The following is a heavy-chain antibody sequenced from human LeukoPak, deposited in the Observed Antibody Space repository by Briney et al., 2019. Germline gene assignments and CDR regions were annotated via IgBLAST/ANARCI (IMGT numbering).Heavy chain of an antibody. CDR2: IYYSGST. Sequence: SETLCLTCTVSGGSISSYYWSWIRQPPGKGLEWIGYIYYSGSTNYNPSLKSRVTIAVDTSKNQFSLKLSSVTAADTAVYYCARLTTYDFWSAHTDGYMDVWGKGTTVTVSS. CDR3: ARLTTYDFWSAHTDGYMDV. CDR1: GGSISSYY. J-gene: IGHJ6*03. D-gene: IGHD3-3*01. V-gene: IGHV4-59*01.